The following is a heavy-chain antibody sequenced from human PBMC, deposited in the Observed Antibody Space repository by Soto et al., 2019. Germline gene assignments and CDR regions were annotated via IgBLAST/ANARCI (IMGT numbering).Heavy chain of an antibody. Sequence: SETLSLTCAVYGGSFSGYYWSWIRQPPGKGLEWIGEINHSGSTNYNPSIKSRVTISVDTSKNQFSLKLSSVTAADTAVYYCARARDDCSGGSCYSDAFDIWGQGTMVTVSS. CDR3: ARARDDCSGGSCYSDAFDI. V-gene: IGHV4-34*01. CDR1: GGSFSGYY. J-gene: IGHJ3*02. CDR2: INHSGST. D-gene: IGHD2-15*01.